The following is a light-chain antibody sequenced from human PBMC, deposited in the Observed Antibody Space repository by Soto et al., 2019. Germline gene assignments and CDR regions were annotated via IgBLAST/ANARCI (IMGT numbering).Light chain of an antibody. CDR1: STDIGRYNY. V-gene: IGLV2-14*01. J-gene: IGLJ1*01. CDR3: SSYTSSRTYV. CDR2: DAS. Sequence: QSVMTQPASVSGSPGHSITISCTGTSTDIGRYNYVSWYQQHPGKAPKLMIYDASNRPSGVSNRFSGSKSGNTASLTISGLQAEDEADYYCSSYTSSRTYVFATGTKVTVL.